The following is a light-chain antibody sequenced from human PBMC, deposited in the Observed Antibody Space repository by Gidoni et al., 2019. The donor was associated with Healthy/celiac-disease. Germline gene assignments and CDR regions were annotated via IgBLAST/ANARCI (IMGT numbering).Light chain of an antibody. V-gene: IGLV2-23*02. J-gene: IGLJ2*01. CDR3: CSYAGSSTFV. Sequence: QSALTQPAPVSGSPGPSITISCTGTSSDVGSYNLVPWYQQHPGKAPKLMIYEVSKRPSGVSNRFSGSKSGNTASLTISGLQAEDEADYYCCSYAGSSTFVFGGGTKLTVL. CDR1: SSDVGSYNL. CDR2: EVS.